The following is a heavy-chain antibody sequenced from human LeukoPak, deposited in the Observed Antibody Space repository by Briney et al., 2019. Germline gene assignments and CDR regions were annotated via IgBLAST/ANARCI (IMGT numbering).Heavy chain of an antibody. J-gene: IGHJ4*02. CDR3: ARVGATDYFDY. CDR1: GFIFSGYG. D-gene: IGHD1-26*01. V-gene: IGHV3-33*01. Sequence: GTSLRLSCAASGFIFSGYGMHWVRQAPGKGLEWVAVIWNDGSIKYYGESVKGRFTISRDNAKNSLYLQMNSLRAEDTAVYYCARVGATDYFDYWGQGTLVTVSS. CDR2: IWNDGSIK.